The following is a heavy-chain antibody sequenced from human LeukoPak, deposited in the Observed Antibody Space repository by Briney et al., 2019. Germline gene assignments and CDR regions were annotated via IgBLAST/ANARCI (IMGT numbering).Heavy chain of an antibody. CDR3: AREVDGDYGIDY. V-gene: IGHV1-2*02. CDR1: GYTFTGYY. D-gene: IGHD4-17*01. Sequence: ASVKVSCKASGYTFTGYYMHWVRQAPGQGLEWMGWINPNSGGTNYAQKFQGRVTMTRDTSISTAYMELSRLRSDDTAVYYCAREVDGDYGIDYWGQGTLVTVSS. CDR2: INPNSGGT. J-gene: IGHJ4*02.